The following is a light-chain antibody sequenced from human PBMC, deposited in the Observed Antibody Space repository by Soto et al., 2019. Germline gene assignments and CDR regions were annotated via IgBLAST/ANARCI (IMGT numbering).Light chain of an antibody. CDR2: DVS. V-gene: IGLV2-11*01. CDR3: CSYAGTYNFWV. CDR1: NSDIGGYNY. Sequence: QSVLTQPRSVSASPGQSVTISCTGTNSDIGGYNYVSWYQQHPGKAPKVMIYDVSRRPSGVPDRFSGSKSGNTASLTISGLQAEDEADYYCCSYAGTYNFWVFGGGTKLTVL. J-gene: IGLJ3*02.